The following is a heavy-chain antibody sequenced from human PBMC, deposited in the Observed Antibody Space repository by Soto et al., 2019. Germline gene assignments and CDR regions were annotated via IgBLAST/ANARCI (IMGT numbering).Heavy chain of an antibody. J-gene: IGHJ4*02. CDR2: VYYTGST. CDR1: GGSISGSY. V-gene: IGHV4-59*01. D-gene: IGHD2-2*01. CDR3: ARSVTVPGAHIDY. Sequence: PSETLSLTFSVSGGSISGSYWSWIRQSPGKGLEWLGYVYYTGSTNYSPSLRSRVSISVDTFKNVFSLRLSSVTAADTAVYFCARSVTVPGAHIDYWGQGTQVTVSS.